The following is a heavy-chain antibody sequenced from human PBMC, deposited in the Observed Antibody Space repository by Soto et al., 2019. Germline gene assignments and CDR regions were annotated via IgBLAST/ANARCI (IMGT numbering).Heavy chain of an antibody. CDR3: ARDRGYDAHDYYYNAMDV. Sequence: GGSLRLSCISSGLTFRTYTMNWVRQAPGKGLEWVSGIRGFSPYTFYAESVKGRFTISRDNAKNSLYLQMNSLRAEDTAVYYCARDRGYDAHDYYYNAMDVWGQGTTVTVS. J-gene: IGHJ6*02. CDR1: GLTFRTYT. CDR2: IRGFSPYT. D-gene: IGHD3-10*01. V-gene: IGHV3-21*01.